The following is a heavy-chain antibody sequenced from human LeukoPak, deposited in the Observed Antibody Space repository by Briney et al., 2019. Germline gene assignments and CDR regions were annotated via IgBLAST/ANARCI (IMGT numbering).Heavy chain of an antibody. Sequence: GASVKVSCKASGYTFTSYGISWVRQAPGQGLEWMGWISAYNGNTNYAQKLQGRVTMTTDTSTSTAYTELRSLRSDDTAVYYCARGKKYYYDSSGYQDYWGQGTLVTVSS. CDR1: GYTFTSYG. D-gene: IGHD3-22*01. CDR3: ARGKKYYYDSSGYQDY. V-gene: IGHV1-18*01. CDR2: ISAYNGNT. J-gene: IGHJ4*02.